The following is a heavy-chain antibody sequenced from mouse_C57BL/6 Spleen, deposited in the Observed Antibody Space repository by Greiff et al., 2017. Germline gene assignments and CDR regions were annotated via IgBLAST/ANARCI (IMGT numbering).Heavy chain of an antibody. V-gene: IGHV1-69*01. CDR2: IDPSDSYT. J-gene: IGHJ4*01. CDR3: ARPYYYGSDYYAMDY. D-gene: IGHD1-1*01. Sequence: QVQLQQSGAELVMPGASVKLSCKASGYTFTSYWMHWVKQRPGQGLEWIGEIDPSDSYTNYNQKFKGKSTLTVDKSSSTAYMQLSSLTSEDSAVYYCARPYYYGSDYYAMDYWGQGTSVTVSS. CDR1: GYTFTSYW.